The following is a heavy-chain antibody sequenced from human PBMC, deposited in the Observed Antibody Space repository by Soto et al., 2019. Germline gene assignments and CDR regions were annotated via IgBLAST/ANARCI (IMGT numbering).Heavy chain of an antibody. CDR1: GFIFSDQH. D-gene: IGHD3-16*01. CDR3: VGESYFRFDY. V-gene: IGHV3-72*01. CDR2: ARHKADGYNI. J-gene: IGHJ4*02. Sequence: EVQLVESGGGLVQPGGSLRLSCAASGFIFSDQHMNWVRQAPGKGLEWVGRARHKADGYNIEYAASVKGRFTISRDDSKNSLFLQMNSLKTEDTALYYCVGESYFRFDYWGQGSLVTVST.